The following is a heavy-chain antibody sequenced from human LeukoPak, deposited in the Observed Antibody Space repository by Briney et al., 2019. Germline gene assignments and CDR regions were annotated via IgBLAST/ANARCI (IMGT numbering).Heavy chain of an antibody. D-gene: IGHD3-10*01. CDR2: IGTAGDT. CDR3: ARDQSYYGSGSNTAYNWFDP. CDR1: GVIFSSFD. J-gene: IGHJ5*02. Sequence: GGSLRLSCAASGVIFSSFDMHWVRQATGKGLEWVSAIGTAGDTYYQGSVKGRFTISRENAKNSLYLQMNSLRAGDTAVYYCARDQSYYGSGSNTAYNWFDPWGQGTLDTVSS. V-gene: IGHV3-13*01.